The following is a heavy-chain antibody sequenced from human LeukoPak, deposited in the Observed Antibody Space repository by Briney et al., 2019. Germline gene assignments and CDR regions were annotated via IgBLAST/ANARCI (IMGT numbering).Heavy chain of an antibody. CDR3: ARRVIITSWFDP. D-gene: IGHD3-10*01. J-gene: IGHJ5*02. Sequence: PSETLSLTCAVYGGSFSGYYWSWIRQPPGKGLEWIGEINHSGSTNYNPSLKSRVTISVDTSKNQFSLKLSSVTAADTAVYYCARRVIITSWFDPRGQGTLVTVSS. V-gene: IGHV4-34*01. CDR1: GGSFSGYY. CDR2: INHSGST.